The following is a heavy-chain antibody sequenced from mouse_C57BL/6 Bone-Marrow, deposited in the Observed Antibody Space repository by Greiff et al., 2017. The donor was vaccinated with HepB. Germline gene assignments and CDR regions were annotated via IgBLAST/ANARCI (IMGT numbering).Heavy chain of an antibody. Sequence: QVQLKESGPGLVAPSQSLSITCTVSGFSLTSYGVHWVRQPPGKGLEWLVVIWSDGSTTYNSALKSRLSISKDNSKSHVFLKMNSLQTDDTAMYYCARAHYGSSVYAMDYWGQGTSVTVSS. V-gene: IGHV2-6*03. D-gene: IGHD1-1*01. J-gene: IGHJ4*01. CDR2: IWSDGST. CDR3: ARAHYGSSVYAMDY. CDR1: GFSLTSYG.